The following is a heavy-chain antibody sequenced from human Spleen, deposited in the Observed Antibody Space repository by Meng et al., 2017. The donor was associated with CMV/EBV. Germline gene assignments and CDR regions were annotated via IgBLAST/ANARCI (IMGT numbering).Heavy chain of an antibody. D-gene: IGHD5-24*01. CDR3: ARDTGDGYPDI. CDR1: GFTFSNYG. CDR2: IWYDGSKR. J-gene: IGHJ3*02. Sequence: GESLKISCQASGFTFSNYGMHWVRQAPGKGLEWVAVIWYDGSKRVYADSVKGRFIISRDNFKNILYLEMNSLRAEDTAVYYCARDTGDGYPDIWGQGTMVTVSS. V-gene: IGHV3-33*01.